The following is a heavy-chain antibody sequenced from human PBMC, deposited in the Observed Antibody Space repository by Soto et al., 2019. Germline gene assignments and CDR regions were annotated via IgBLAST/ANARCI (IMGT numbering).Heavy chain of an antibody. CDR3: VRQESWGLGYQYGMDV. CDR2: IHPGDSNT. D-gene: IGHD1-26*01. V-gene: IGHV5-51*01. CDR1: GYRFNNYW. Sequence: EVQLVQSGAEAKKPGESLKISCKGSGYRFNNYWIGWVRQMPGKGLEWMGIIHPGDSNTKYSPSFQVQVTISVDKSISTAYLQWSSLEASDTAVYYCVRQESWGLGYQYGMDVWGQGTTVTVS. J-gene: IGHJ6*02.